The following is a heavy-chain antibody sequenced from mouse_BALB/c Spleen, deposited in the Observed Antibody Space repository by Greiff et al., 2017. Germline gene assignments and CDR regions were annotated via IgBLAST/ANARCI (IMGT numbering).Heavy chain of an antibody. J-gene: IGHJ2*01. V-gene: IGHV1-67*01. Sequence: QVQLKQSGPELVRPGVSVKISCKGSSYTFTDYAMHWVKQSHAKSLEWIGVISTYYGNTNYNQKFKGKATMTVDKSSSTAYMELARLTSEDSAVYYCARSRGNPYYFDYWGQGTTLTVSS. D-gene: IGHD2-1*01. CDR1: SYTFTDYA. CDR2: ISTYYGNT. CDR3: ARSRGNPYYFDY.